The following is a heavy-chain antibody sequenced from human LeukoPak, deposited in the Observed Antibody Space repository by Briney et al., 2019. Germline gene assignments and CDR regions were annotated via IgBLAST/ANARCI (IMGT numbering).Heavy chain of an antibody. D-gene: IGHD4-17*01. CDR3: ASTIVTTVYPPGWYFDL. CDR1: GFTFSSYG. V-gene: IGHV3-21*06. CDR2: ISSRSRDV. Sequence: GGSLRLSCAASGFTFSSYGMHWVRQAPGKGLEWVSSISSRSRDVYYADSVKGRFTISRDNTKSSLFLQMDSLRAEDTAVYYCASTIVTTVYPPGWYFDLWGRGTQVTVSS. J-gene: IGHJ2*01.